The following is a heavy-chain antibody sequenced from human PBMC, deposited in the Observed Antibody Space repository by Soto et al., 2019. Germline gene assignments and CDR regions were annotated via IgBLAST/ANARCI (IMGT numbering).Heavy chain of an antibody. J-gene: IGHJ5*02. CDR3: ARDRSRSGWYPTPTPFDP. CDR1: GYSFTSYW. CDR2: IYPGDSDT. V-gene: IGHV5-51*01. Sequence: PGESLKISCKGSGYSFTSYWIGWVRQMPGKGLEWMGIIYPGDSDTRYSPSFQGQVTISADKSISTAYLQWSSLRAEDTAVYYCARDRSRSGWYPTPTPFDPWGQGTLVTVSS. D-gene: IGHD6-19*01.